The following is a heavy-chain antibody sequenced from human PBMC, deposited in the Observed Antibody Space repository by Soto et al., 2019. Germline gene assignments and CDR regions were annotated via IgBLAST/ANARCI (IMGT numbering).Heavy chain of an antibody. Sequence: EVQLLGSGGGLVQPGGSLRLSCAASGFTFSSYGMSWVRQAPGKGLEWVSSIGSSDSTTYYADSVKGRFTISRDNSKNTVYLQMNSLRAEDTALYYCAKLITAVGTAYWGQGTLVTVSS. J-gene: IGHJ4*02. CDR3: AKLITAVGTAY. D-gene: IGHD6-13*01. V-gene: IGHV3-23*01. CDR1: GFTFSSYG. CDR2: IGSSDSTT.